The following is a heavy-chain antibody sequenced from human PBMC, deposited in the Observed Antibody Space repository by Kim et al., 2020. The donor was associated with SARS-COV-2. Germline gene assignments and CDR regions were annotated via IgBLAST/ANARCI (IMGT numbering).Heavy chain of an antibody. Sequence: GGSLRLSCAASGFTFRTYAMTWVRQAPGKGLEWVSSVNGAGDSTYYADSVKGRFTISRDNSKRTLYLQMNTVTPDDTAVYYCAKETRFDWNSDPYYSYYMDVWGNGTAVTVSS. CDR3: AKETRFDWNSDPYYSYYMDV. D-gene: IGHD1-7*01. CDR2: VNGAGDST. J-gene: IGHJ6*03. CDR1: GFTFRTYA. V-gene: IGHV3-23*01.